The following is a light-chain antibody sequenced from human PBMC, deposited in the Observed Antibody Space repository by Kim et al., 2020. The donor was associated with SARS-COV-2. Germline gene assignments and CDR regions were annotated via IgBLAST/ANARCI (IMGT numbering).Light chain of an antibody. CDR2: WAS. V-gene: IGKV4-1*01. CDR1: QSVLYSSNNQNY. CDR3: QQYYSTPYT. J-gene: IGKJ2*01. Sequence: RATINCKSSQSVLYSSNNQNYLAWYQQKPGQPPKLLMYWASTREYGVPDRFSGSGSGTDLTLTISSLQAEDVAVYYCQQYYSTPYTFGQGTKLEI.